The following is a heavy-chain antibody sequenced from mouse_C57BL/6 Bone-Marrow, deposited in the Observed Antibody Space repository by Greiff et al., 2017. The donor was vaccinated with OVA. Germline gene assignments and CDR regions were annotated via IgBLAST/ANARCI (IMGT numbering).Heavy chain of an antibody. Sequence: VQLKESGAELARPGASVKLSCKASGYTFTSYGISWVKQRTGQGLEWIGEIYPRSGNTYYNEKFKGKATLTADKSSSTAYMELRSLTSEDSAVYFCARNYGSFFAYWGQGTLVTVSA. J-gene: IGHJ3*01. CDR1: GYTFTSYG. V-gene: IGHV1-81*01. CDR3: ARNYGSFFAY. D-gene: IGHD1-1*01. CDR2: IYPRSGNT.